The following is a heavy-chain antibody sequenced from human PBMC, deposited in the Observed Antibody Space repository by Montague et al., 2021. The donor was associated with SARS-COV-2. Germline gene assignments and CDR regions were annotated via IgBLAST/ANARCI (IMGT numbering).Heavy chain of an antibody. D-gene: IGHD2-21*01. CDR3: AQLWDTVYYYYGMDV. V-gene: IGHV4-39*01. CDR1: GGSISSSSYY. Sequence: SETLSLTCTVSGGSISSSSYYWGWIRQPPGKGLEWIGSIYYSGSTYYNPSLKSRVSISVDTSKNQFSLKLSSVTAADTAVYYCAQLWDTVYYYYGMDVWGQGTTVTVSS. J-gene: IGHJ6*02. CDR2: IYYSGST.